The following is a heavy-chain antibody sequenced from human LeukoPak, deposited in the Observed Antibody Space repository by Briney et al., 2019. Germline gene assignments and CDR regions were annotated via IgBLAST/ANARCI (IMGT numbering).Heavy chain of an antibody. V-gene: IGHV3-23*01. J-gene: IGHJ4*02. D-gene: IGHD3-9*01. CDR2: ISGSGGST. CDR3: ALLPTYYDILTD. CDR1: GFTFSSYA. Sequence: GGSLRLSCAASGFTFSSYAMSWVRQAPGKGLEWVSAISGSGGSTYYADSVKGRFTISRDNAKNSLYLQMNSLRAEDTAVYYCALLPTYYDILTDWGQGTLVTVSS.